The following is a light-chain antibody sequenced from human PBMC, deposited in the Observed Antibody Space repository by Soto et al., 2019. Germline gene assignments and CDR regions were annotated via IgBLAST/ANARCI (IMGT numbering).Light chain of an antibody. V-gene: IGKV1-5*03. J-gene: IGKJ1*01. CDR3: HQYHSYSWT. Sequence: DSQMTKSPSTLSASIGGRVNISCRASRTISSWLAWYQQKAGQAPKLLIYAASSLQSGVPSRFSGSGSGTDFTLSITSLQPDDFATYYCHQYHSYSWTFGQGTKVDIK. CDR1: RTISSW. CDR2: AAS.